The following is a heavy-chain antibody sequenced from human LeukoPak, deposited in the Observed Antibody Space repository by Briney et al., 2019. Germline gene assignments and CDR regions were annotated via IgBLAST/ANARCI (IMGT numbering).Heavy chain of an antibody. D-gene: IGHD3-10*01. V-gene: IGHV3-23*01. CDR1: GFTFSSYA. CDR3: AKGHRIRGLITFDY. Sequence: GGSLGLSCAASGFTFSSYAMTWVRQAPWKGLEWVSGISGGGGSTYYADSVKGRFTISRDNSKNTIYLQMNNLGVEDTAVYYCAKGHRIRGLITFDYWGQGTLVTVSS. CDR2: ISGGGGST. J-gene: IGHJ4*02.